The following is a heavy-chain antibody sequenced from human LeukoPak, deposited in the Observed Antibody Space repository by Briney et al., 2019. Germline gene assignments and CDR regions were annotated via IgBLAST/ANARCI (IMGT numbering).Heavy chain of an antibody. CDR1: GYTFTSYY. D-gene: IGHD5-24*01. J-gene: IGHJ4*02. CDR2: INPNSGGT. CDR3: ARGRDGYRGGVGY. V-gene: IGHV1-2*02. Sequence: ASVKVSCKASGYTFTSYYMHWVRQAPGQGLEWMGWINPNSGGTNYAQKFQGRVTMTRDTSISTAYMELSRLRSDDTAVYYCARGRDGYRGGVGYWGQGTLVTVSS.